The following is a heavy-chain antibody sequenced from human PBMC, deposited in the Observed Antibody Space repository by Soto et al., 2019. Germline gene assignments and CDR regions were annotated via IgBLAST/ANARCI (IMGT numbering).Heavy chain of an antibody. CDR3: ASIPDSSGYLDAFDI. J-gene: IGHJ3*02. CDR1: GGTFSSYA. Sequence: SVKVSCKASGGTFSSYAISWVRQAPGQGLEWMGGIIPIFGTANYAQKFQGRVTITADESTSTAYMELSSLRSEDTAVYYCASIPDSSGYLDAFDIWGQGTMVTVSS. D-gene: IGHD3-22*01. CDR2: IIPIFGTA. V-gene: IGHV1-69*13.